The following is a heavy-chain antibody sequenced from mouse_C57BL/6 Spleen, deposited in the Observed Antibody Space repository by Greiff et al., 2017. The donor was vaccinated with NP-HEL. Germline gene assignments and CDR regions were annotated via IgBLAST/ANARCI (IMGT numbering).Heavy chain of an antibody. CDR2: INPGSGGT. J-gene: IGHJ2*01. Sequence: VQLQQSGAELVRPGTSVKVSCKASGYAFTNYLIEWVKQRPGQGLEWIGVINPGSGGTNYNEKFKGKATLTADKSSSTAYMQLSSLTSEDSAVYFCARGDLDWDYFDYWGQGTTLTVSS. D-gene: IGHD4-1*01. CDR3: ARGDLDWDYFDY. CDR1: GYAFTNYL. V-gene: IGHV1-54*01.